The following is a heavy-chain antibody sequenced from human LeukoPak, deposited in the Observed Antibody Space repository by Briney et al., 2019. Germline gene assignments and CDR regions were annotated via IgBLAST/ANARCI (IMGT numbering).Heavy chain of an antibody. CDR3: AKTPRPRPTQPPDY. V-gene: IGHV3-30*04. CDR1: GFTFNSYT. CDR2: ISYDGGNK. Sequence: GGSLRLSCAASGFTFNSYTMHWVRQAPGKGLEWVAVISYDGGNKYYADSVKGRFIISRDNPKNTLYLQMNSLRVEDTAVYYCAKTPRPRPTQPPDYWGQGTLVTVSS. J-gene: IGHJ4*02.